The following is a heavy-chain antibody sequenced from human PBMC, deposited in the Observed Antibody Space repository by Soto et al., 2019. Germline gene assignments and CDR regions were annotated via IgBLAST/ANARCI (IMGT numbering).Heavy chain of an antibody. CDR2: INHSGST. CDR1: GGSFSGYY. CDR3: ARPSVRRYSSSWYEEDGMDV. V-gene: IGHV4-34*01. Sequence: SSETLSLTCAVYGGSFSGYYWSWIRQPPGKGLEWIGEINHSGSTNYNPSLKSRVTISVDTSKNQFSLKLSSVTAADTAVYYCARPSVRRYSSSWYEEDGMDVWGQGTTVTVSS. D-gene: IGHD6-13*01. J-gene: IGHJ6*02.